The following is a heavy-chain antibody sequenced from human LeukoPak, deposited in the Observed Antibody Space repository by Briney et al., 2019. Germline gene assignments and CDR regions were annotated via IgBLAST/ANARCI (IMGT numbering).Heavy chain of an antibody. Sequence: ASVKVSCKASGGTFSSYAISWVRQAPGQGLEWMGGIIPISGTANYAQKFQGRVTITADESTSTAYMELSSLRSEDTAVYHCARERSTYYYGSGSESKYYYGMDVWGQGTTVTVSS. V-gene: IGHV1-69*13. CDR1: GGTFSSYA. D-gene: IGHD3-10*01. CDR3: ARERSTYYYGSGSESKYYYGMDV. J-gene: IGHJ6*02. CDR2: IIPISGTA.